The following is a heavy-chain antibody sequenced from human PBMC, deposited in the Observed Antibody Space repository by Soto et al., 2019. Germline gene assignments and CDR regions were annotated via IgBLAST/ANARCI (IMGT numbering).Heavy chain of an antibody. CDR1: GFPFSTYW. D-gene: IGHD4-4*01. CDR3: AGWGGHDYNY. CDR2: INPDGNVG. J-gene: IGHJ4*02. Sequence: EVQLLGSGGGLVQPGGSLRLSCVGSGFPFSTYWMNWVRQAPGKGLEWVANINPDGNVGTYVDSVRGRFTTSRDNAKNSLYLQMNRLSADDTAVYFCAGWGGHDYNYWGQGIMVTVSS. V-gene: IGHV3-7*03.